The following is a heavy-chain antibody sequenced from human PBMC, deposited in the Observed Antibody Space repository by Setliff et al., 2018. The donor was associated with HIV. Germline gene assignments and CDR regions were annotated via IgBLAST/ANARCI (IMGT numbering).Heavy chain of an antibody. D-gene: IGHD1-1*01. CDR1: GYIFSAYY. V-gene: IGHV1-2*02. J-gene: IGHJ4*02. CDR2: INYNNGDT. CDR3: ALANTVSTARWNH. Sequence: GASVKVSCKTSGYIFSAYYVHWLRRAPGQGLEWMGWINYNNGDTKYAERFQGRVTMTRDTSISTVYMDLNRLTSDDTAVYYCALANTVSTARWNHWGRGTLVTVSS.